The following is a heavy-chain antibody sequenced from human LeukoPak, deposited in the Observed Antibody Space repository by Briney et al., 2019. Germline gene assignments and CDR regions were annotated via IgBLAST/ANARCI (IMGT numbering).Heavy chain of an antibody. CDR3: ARTLYYSDSSGYYYFDY. CDR2: IDWDDDK. Sequence: SGPALVKPTRTLTLTCTFSGFSLNASGMCVSWIRQPPGKALEWLARIDWDDDKYYSTSLKTRLTISKDTSKNQVVLTVTNMDLVDTGTYYCARTLYYSDSSGYYYFDYWGQGTVVTVSS. CDR1: GFSLNASGMC. V-gene: IGHV2-70*11. J-gene: IGHJ4*02. D-gene: IGHD3-22*01.